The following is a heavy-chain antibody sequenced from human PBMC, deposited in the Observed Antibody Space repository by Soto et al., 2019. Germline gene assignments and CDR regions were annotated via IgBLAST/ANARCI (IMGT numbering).Heavy chain of an antibody. CDR3: ASDQPGYSYGYGLGY. V-gene: IGHV3-21*01. CDR1: GFTFSSYS. Sequence: EVQLVESGGGLVKPGGSLRLSCAASGFTFSSYSMNWVRQAPGKGLEWVSSISSSSSYIYYADSVKGRFTISRDNAKNARYMQMNSLRAEDTAVYYCASDQPGYSYGYGLGYWGQGTLVTVSS. D-gene: IGHD5-18*01. CDR2: ISSSSSYI. J-gene: IGHJ4*02.